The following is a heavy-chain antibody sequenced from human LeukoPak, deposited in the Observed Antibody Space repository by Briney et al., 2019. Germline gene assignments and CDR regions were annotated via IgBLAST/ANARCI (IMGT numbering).Heavy chain of an antibody. D-gene: IGHD6-13*01. CDR3: ARDSPPIAAAGNQDYYYYGMDV. CDR2: IYSGGST. Sequence: GGSLRLSRAASGFTVSSNYMSWVRQAPGKGLEWVSVIYSGGSTYYADSVKGRFTISRDNSKNTLYLQMNSLRAEDTAVYYCARDSPPIAAAGNQDYYYYGMDVWGQGTTVTVSS. CDR1: GFTVSSNY. J-gene: IGHJ6*02. V-gene: IGHV3-53*01.